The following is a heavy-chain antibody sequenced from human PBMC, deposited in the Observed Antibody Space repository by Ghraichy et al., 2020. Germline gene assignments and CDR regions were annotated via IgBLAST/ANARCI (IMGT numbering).Heavy chain of an antibody. D-gene: IGHD3-9*01. Sequence: GESLNISCVTSGFKFDTYSMTWVRLAPGKGLEWVSSISGSGASAYDADSVKGRFTISRDNSKNTLYLQMTRLKVEDTAIYYCAKRNDYDYLTNYIQYWGQGTLVTVSS. V-gene: IGHV3-23*01. J-gene: IGHJ4*02. CDR3: AKRNDYDYLTNYIQY. CDR2: ISGSGASA. CDR1: GFKFDTYS.